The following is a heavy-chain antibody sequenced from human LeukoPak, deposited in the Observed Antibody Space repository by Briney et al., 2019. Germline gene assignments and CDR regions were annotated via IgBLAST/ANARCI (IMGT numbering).Heavy chain of an antibody. V-gene: IGHV4-59*01. D-gene: IGHD6-13*01. Sequence: SETLSLTCAVFGGSFSSYYWSWIRQPPGKGLEWIGYIYYSGSTNYNPSLKSRVTTSVDTSKNQFSLKLSSVTGADTAVYYCARGLYSSSWYDSYYYYYMDVWGKGTTVTISS. J-gene: IGHJ6*03. CDR3: ARGLYSSSWYDSYYYYYMDV. CDR2: IYYSGST. CDR1: GGSFSSYY.